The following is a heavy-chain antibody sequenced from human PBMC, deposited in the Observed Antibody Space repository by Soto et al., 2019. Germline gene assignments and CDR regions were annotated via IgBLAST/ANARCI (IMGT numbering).Heavy chain of an antibody. V-gene: IGHV1-18*01. CDR1: GYTFRTYG. CDR3: ARYGDPEAFDV. Sequence: QVQLVQSGPEVRKPGDSVKVSCKASGYTFRTYGITWVRQAPGKGLEWMGWISVKNGQSNFAQKFQGRLSMTTDISTTTAYMELRSLRSDDTAGYYCARYGDPEAFDVWGHGTLVTVSS. CDR2: ISVKNGQS. D-gene: IGHD2-21*02. J-gene: IGHJ3*01.